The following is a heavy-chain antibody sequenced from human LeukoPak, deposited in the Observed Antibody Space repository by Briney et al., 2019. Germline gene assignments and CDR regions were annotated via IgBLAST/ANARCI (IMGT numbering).Heavy chain of an antibody. CDR3: ARDCGGDCYHDF. J-gene: IGHJ4*02. CDR1: GGIFSTYA. Sequence: SVKVSCKASGGIFSTYAINWVRQAPGQGLEWMGRIIPLFGTTNYAQKFQGRVTITTDDSRRTVCMELSRLRSDDTAVFYCARDCGGDCYHDFWGQGTLVTISS. D-gene: IGHD2-21*02. CDR2: IIPLFGTT. V-gene: IGHV1-69*05.